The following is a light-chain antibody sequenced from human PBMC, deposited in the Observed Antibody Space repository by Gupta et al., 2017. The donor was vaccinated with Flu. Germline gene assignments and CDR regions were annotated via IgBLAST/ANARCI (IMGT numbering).Light chain of an antibody. V-gene: IGKV3-20*01. CDR3: HQCGGSPYT. J-gene: IGKJ2*01. CDR2: AAS. Sequence: IVLTQSPGTRSLSPGEGATLSCRASEIFRSSYLAWYQQKHGQAPRLIMYAASARPTGLPNMFNASVSGTDFNLTLNRVEPEDSAVYYCHQCGGSPYTFGQGTKLEIK. CDR1: EIFRSSY.